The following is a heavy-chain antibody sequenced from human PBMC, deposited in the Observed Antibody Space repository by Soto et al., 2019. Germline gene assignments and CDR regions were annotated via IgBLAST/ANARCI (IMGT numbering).Heavy chain of an antibody. CDR2: ITYGGTT. D-gene: IGHD2-8*01. J-gene: IGHJ5*01. CDR1: GDSIRSANSY. V-gene: IGHV4-39*01. CDR3: ARHLVYPETSALSSGFDS. Sequence: SETLSLTCSVSGDSIRSANSYWGWIRLSPTKGPEWIGSITYGGTTHYYPSLKNRVTISADTSKNQFSVTLNSMTAADTAIYYCARHLVYPETSALSSGFDSWGPGNLVTVSS.